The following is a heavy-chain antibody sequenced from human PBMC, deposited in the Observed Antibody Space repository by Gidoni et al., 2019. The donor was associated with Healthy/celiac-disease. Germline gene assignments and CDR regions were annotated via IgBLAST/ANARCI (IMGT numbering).Heavy chain of an antibody. CDR3: AAQLWFGELLRDY. Sequence: QMQLVQSGPEVKKPGTSVKVSCKASGFTFTSSAVQWVRQARGQRLEWIGWIVVGSGNTNYAQKFQERVTITRDMSTSTAYMELSSLRSEDTAVYYCAAQLWFGELLRDYWGQGTLVTVSS. CDR1: GFTFTSSA. CDR2: IVVGSGNT. V-gene: IGHV1-58*01. D-gene: IGHD3-10*01. J-gene: IGHJ4*02.